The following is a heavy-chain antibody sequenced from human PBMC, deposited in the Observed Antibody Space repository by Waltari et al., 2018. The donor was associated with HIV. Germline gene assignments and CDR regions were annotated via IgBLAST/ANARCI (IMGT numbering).Heavy chain of an antibody. Sequence: EVQLLESGGGLVQPGGSLRLSCAASGFTFSSYAMSWVRQAPGKGLEWVSAISGSGGSTYYADSVKGRFTISRDNSKNTLYLQMNSLRAEDTAVYYCAKVLIRHAEAKNDAFDIWGQGTMVTVSS. D-gene: IGHD3-22*01. CDR3: AKVLIRHAEAKNDAFDI. CDR2: ISGSGGST. CDR1: GFTFSSYA. V-gene: IGHV3-23*01. J-gene: IGHJ3*02.